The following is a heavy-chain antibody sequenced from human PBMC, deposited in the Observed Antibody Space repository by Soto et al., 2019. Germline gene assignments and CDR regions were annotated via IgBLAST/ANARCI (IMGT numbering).Heavy chain of an antibody. CDR2: IIPIFGTA. J-gene: IGHJ6*01. D-gene: IGHD2-21*01. V-gene: IGHV1-69*13. CDR1: GGTFSSYA. Sequence: SVKVSCKASGGTFSSYAISWVRQAPGQGLEWMGGIIPIFGTANYAQKFQGRVTITADESTSTAYMELSSLRSEDTVVYYCARDYSVSCGDAAPTAYYYYGMDVWGPGTTVSVSS. CDR3: ARDYSVSCGDAAPTAYYYYGMDV.